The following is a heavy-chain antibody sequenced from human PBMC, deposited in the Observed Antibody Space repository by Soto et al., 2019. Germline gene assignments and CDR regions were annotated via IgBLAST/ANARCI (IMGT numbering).Heavy chain of an antibody. CDR2: IGRTGIDR. V-gene: IGHV3-21*01. Sequence: EVQLVGSGGGLVKPGGSLRLSCAASGFSFSTSTMNWVRQAPGKGLEFVSSIGRTGIDRYYIDSVKGRFTISRDNAQNSLYLQMNSLRAEDTPLYYCVCDDNRRYWGQGTLVTVSS. CDR3: VCDDNRRY. J-gene: IGHJ4*02. D-gene: IGHD1-1*01. CDR1: GFSFSTST.